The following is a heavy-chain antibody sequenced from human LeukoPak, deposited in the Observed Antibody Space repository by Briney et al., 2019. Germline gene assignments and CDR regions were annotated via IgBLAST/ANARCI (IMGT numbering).Heavy chain of an antibody. Sequence: SVKVSCKASGGTFSSYAISWVRQAPGQGLEWMGRIIPIFGTANYAQKFQGRVTITTDESTSTAYMELSSLRSEDTAVYYCARGDFHDDYGDYPFDYWGQGTLVTVS. CDR2: IIPIFGTA. D-gene: IGHD4-17*01. V-gene: IGHV1-69*05. J-gene: IGHJ4*02. CDR3: ARGDFHDDYGDYPFDY. CDR1: GGTFSSYA.